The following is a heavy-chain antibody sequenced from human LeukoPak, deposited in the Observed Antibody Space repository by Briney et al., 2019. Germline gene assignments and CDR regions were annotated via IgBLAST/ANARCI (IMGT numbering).Heavy chain of an antibody. CDR3: ARGMIMITFGGVVWFDP. V-gene: IGHV4-30-4*01. Sequence: SETLSLTCTVSGGSLSSGDYYWSWIRQPPGKGLEWIGYIYYSGSTYYNPSLKSRVTISVDTSKNHFSLKLSSVTAADTAVYYCARGMIMITFGGVVWFDPWGQGTLVTVSS. CDR1: GGSLSSGDYY. D-gene: IGHD3-16*01. CDR2: IYYSGST. J-gene: IGHJ5*02.